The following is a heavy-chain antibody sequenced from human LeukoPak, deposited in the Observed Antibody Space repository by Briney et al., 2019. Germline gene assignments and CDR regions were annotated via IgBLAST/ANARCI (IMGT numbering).Heavy chain of an antibody. V-gene: IGHV3-66*01. D-gene: IGHD2-2*01. J-gene: IGHJ6*01. CDR3: EGEPGAAIMYGMDG. CDR2: IYSGGST. Sequence: PGGSLRLSCAASGFTVSSNYMSWVRQAPGKGLEWVSVIYSGGSTYYADSVKGRFTISRDTSKNTLYLQMNSLRAEDTAVYYCEGEPGAAIMYGMDGWGQGTTVTVAS. CDR1: GFTVSSNY.